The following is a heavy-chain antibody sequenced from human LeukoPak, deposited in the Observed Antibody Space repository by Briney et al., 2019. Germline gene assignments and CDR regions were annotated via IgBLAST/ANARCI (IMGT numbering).Heavy chain of an antibody. D-gene: IGHD4-17*01. CDR3: ARDRSDDYGDYLPV. CDR1: GFTFSSYW. CDR2: IKQDGSEK. V-gene: IGHV3-7*01. Sequence: GGSLRLSCAASGFTFSSYWMTWVRQAPGKGLEWVATIKQDGSEKYYVDSVRGRFTISRDNAKNSLYLQMNSLRVKDTAVYYCARDRSDDYGDYLPVWGQGTLVTVSS. J-gene: IGHJ4*02.